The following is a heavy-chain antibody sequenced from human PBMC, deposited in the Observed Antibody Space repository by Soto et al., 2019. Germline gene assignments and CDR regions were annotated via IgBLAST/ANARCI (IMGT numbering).Heavy chain of an antibody. Sequence: HPGGSLRLSCAASGFTFSSYAMRWVRQAPGKGLEWVSAISGSGDSTYYADSVKGRFTISRDNSKNTVYLQMNSLRGEDTAVYYCARRGSGSYYDYWGQGTLVTVSS. V-gene: IGHV3-23*01. CDR1: GFTFSSYA. D-gene: IGHD1-26*01. CDR2: ISGSGDST. J-gene: IGHJ4*02. CDR3: ARRGSGSYYDY.